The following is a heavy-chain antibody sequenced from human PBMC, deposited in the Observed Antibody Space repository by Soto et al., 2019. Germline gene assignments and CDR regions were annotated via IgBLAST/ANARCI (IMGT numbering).Heavy chain of an antibody. D-gene: IGHD6-13*01. V-gene: IGHV3-23*01. CDR2: ISGSGGST. J-gene: IGHJ1*01. CDR1: GFTFSSYA. CDR3: AQGWSSSWYPSIGFKH. Sequence: EVQLLESGGGLVQPGGSLSLSCEDSGFTFSSYAMSWVRQAQGKGLEWVSAISGSGGSTYYADSVKGRFTISRDNYKKPLYLKMNSRRAEDTAVYYCAQGWSSSWYPSIGFKHWGQGTLVTVSS.